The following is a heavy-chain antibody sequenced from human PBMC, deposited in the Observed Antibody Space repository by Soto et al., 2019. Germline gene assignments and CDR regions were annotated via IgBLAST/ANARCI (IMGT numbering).Heavy chain of an antibody. Sequence: GGSLRLSCVASGFTFSSYAMSWVRQAPGKGLEWVSAISGSGGSTYYADSVKGRFTISRDNSKNTLYLQMNSLRAEDTAVYYCAKGGYGGYVYEYWGQGTLVTVSS. CDR2: ISGSGGST. V-gene: IGHV3-23*01. D-gene: IGHD5-12*01. J-gene: IGHJ4*02. CDR3: AKGGYGGYVYEY. CDR1: GFTFSSYA.